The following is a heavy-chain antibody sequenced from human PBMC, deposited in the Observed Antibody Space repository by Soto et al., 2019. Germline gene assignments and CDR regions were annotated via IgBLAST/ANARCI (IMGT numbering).Heavy chain of an antibody. V-gene: IGHV1-69*01. CDR2: IIPIFGTA. J-gene: IGHJ4*02. CDR3: ARGWGYDSNDYYYAY. D-gene: IGHD3-22*01. CDR1: GGTFSMHA. Sequence: QVQLVQSGDEVRKPGSSVKVSCKASGGTFSMHAISWVRQAPGQGLEWMGGIIPIFGTANHAQKFQGRVTIIADEFTSTVYMELSSLRSEDTAMYYCARGWGYDSNDYYYAYWGQGTLVIVSS.